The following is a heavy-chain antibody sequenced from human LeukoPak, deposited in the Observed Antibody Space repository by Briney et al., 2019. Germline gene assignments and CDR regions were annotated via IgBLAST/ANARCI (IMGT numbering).Heavy chain of an antibody. CDR3: TRDRYYYGSGTSYSGVDY. CDR2: ITTSSSTI. CDR1: GFIFSSYA. V-gene: IGHV3-48*02. J-gene: IGHJ4*02. Sequence: GGSLRLSCAASGFIFSSYAMNWVRQAPGKGLEWVSHITTSSSTIYYADSVKGRFTISRDNAKNSLYLQMNSLRDEDTAVYYCTRDRYYYGSGTSYSGVDYWGQGTLVTVSS. D-gene: IGHD3-10*01.